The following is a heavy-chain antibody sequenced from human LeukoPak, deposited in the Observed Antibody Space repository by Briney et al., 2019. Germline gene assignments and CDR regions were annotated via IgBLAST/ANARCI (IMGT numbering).Heavy chain of an antibody. CDR3: AKDSPSRTATTEVPVDY. CDR2: ISSSSSYI. Sequence: GGSLRLSCAASGFSFRAYTMNWVRQAPGKGLEWVASISSSSSYIYFANSVRGRFSISRDNAKNSLYLQMNSLRAEDTAVYYCAKDSPSRTATTEVPVDYWGQGTLVTVSS. D-gene: IGHD1/OR15-1a*01. J-gene: IGHJ4*02. V-gene: IGHV3-21*01. CDR1: GFSFRAYT.